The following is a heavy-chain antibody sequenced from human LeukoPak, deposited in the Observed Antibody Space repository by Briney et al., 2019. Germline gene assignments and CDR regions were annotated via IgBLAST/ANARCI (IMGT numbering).Heavy chain of an antibody. CDR1: GFTFRSYA. D-gene: IGHD3-10*01. J-gene: IGHJ5*02. CDR2: ISSNGGST. Sequence: GVSLRLSCAASGFTFRSYAMHWVRQALGKGLEYVSAISSNGGSTYYANSVKGRFTISRDNSKNTLYLQMGSLRAEDMAVYYCARDGTTMVRGVIIPSWFDPWGQGTLVTVSS. V-gene: IGHV3-64*01. CDR3: ARDGTTMVRGVIIPSWFDP.